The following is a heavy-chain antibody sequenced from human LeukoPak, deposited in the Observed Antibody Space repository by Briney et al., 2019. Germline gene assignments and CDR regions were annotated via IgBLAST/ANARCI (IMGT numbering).Heavy chain of an antibody. V-gene: IGHV1-2*02. CDR3: ARGMATIITNY. CDR2: INPNSGGT. CDR1: GYTFTSYG. Sequence: ASVKVSCKASGYTFTSYGISWVRQAPGQGLEWMGWINPNSGGTNYAQKFQGRVTMTRDTSISTAYMELSRLRSDDTAVYYCARGMATIITNYWGQGTLVTVSS. D-gene: IGHD5-24*01. J-gene: IGHJ4*02.